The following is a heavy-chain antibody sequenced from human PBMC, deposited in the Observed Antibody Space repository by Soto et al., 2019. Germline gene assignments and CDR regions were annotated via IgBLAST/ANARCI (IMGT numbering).Heavy chain of an antibody. CDR2: IYYSGST. Sequence: SETLSLTCTVSGGSISSYYWSWIRQPPGKGLEWIGYIYYSGSTNYNPSLKSRVTISVDTSKNQFSLKLSSVTAADTAVYYCARDLHGDYVFDYWGPGTLVTVSS. D-gene: IGHD4-17*01. CDR1: GGSISSYY. J-gene: IGHJ4*02. V-gene: IGHV4-59*01. CDR3: ARDLHGDYVFDY.